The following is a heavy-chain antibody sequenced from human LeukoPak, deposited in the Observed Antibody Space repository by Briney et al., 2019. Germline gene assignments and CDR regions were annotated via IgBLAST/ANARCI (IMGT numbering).Heavy chain of an antibody. Sequence: SETLSLTCTVSGGSHSSYLWSSIRQPASKGLEWIGRIYTSGSTNYNASLESRVSMSVDTSKNQFSLKLSSVTAADTAVFYCARENSGSYREFDYWGQGTLVTVSS. CDR3: ARENSGSYREFDY. D-gene: IGHD1-26*01. CDR2: IYTSGST. J-gene: IGHJ4*02. V-gene: IGHV4-4*07. CDR1: GGSHSSYL.